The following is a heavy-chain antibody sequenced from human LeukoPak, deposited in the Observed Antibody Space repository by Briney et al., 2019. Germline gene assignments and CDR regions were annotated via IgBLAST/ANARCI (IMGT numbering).Heavy chain of an antibody. J-gene: IGHJ4*02. D-gene: IGHD6-19*01. V-gene: IGHV5-51*01. CDR1: GYTFTDYW. Sequence: SGESLKISCQVSGYTFTDYWIGWVRHVSGKGLEWMGIIFPGDSDTKYSPSFQGHVTISVDKSISTAYLQWSSLKASDTATYYCAREDSGGWRYFDSWGQGTLVTVFS. CDR3: AREDSGGWRYFDS. CDR2: IFPGDSDT.